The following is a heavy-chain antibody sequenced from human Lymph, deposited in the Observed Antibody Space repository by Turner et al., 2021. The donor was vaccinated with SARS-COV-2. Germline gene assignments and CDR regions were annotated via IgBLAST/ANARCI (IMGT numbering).Heavy chain of an antibody. V-gene: IGHV1-69*10. Sequence: QVQLVQSGAEVKKPGSSVKVSCKASGGTFSSYAISWVRQAPGQGVGVQGGIIPNRGRTNDDRRFQGRRTITADKSTGTAYWGLGSLRTEDTAVDYWGRIAARGMGGGVFYYYYGMDVWGQGTTVTVSS. CDR1: GGTFSSYA. D-gene: IGHD6-13*01. CDR2: IIPNRGRT. J-gene: IGHJ6*02. CDR3: GRIAARGMGGGVFYYYYGMDV.